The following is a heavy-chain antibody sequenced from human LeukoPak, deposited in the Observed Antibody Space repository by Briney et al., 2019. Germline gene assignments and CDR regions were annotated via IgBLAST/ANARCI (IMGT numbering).Heavy chain of an antibody. CDR3: VRIGYSNNSLGIDF. J-gene: IGHJ4*02. CDR1: GFTFSSYS. D-gene: IGHD5-18*01. Sequence: GGSLRLSCAASGFTFSSYSMNWVRQAPGKGLVWVSRINKDGFITSYADSVKGRFTISRDNAKNTLYLQMNSLRVEDTAVYYCVRIGYSNNSLGIDFWGQGTLVTVSS. V-gene: IGHV3-74*01. CDR2: INKDGFIT.